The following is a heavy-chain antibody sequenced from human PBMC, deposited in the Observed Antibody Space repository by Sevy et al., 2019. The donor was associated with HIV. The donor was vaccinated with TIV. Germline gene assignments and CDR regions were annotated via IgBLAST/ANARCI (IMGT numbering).Heavy chain of an antibody. CDR2: IYRSGST. CDR1: GGSISRTNW. Sequence: SKTLSLTCDVSGGSISRTNWWSWVRQPPGKGLEWIGDIYRSGSTNYNPSLKSRVTISVDKPKRQFSLKLTSVTAADTAVYYCARSQTYHDVMTGYYGSYFDSWGQGTLVTVSS. J-gene: IGHJ4*02. CDR3: ARSQTYHDVMTGYYGSYFDS. D-gene: IGHD3-9*01. V-gene: IGHV4-4*02.